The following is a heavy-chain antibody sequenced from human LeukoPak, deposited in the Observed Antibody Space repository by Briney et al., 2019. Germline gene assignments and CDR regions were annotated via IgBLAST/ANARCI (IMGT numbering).Heavy chain of an antibody. CDR3: AKCGDFIAASYNWFDP. CDR2: INPNSGGT. CDR1: GYTFTEYY. J-gene: IGHJ5*02. V-gene: IGHV1-2*06. Sequence: ASVKVSCKASGYTFTEYYMHWVRQAPGQGLEWMGRINPNSGGTKYAQKFQGRVTMTRDTSISTAYMELNRLTSDDTAVYYCAKCGDFIAASYNWFDPWGPGTLFTVSS. D-gene: IGHD6-13*01.